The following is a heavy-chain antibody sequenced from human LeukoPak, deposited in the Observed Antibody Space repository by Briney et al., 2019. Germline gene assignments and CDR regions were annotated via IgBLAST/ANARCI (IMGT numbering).Heavy chain of an antibody. J-gene: IGHJ4*02. D-gene: IGHD3-10*01. Sequence: SVKVSCKASGGTFSSYAISWVRQAPGQGLEWMGGIIPIFGTANYAQKFQGRVTITADESTSTAYMELSSLRSEDTAVYYCAREPYYYGSGYRYYFDYWGQGTLVTVSS. V-gene: IGHV1-69*13. CDR2: IIPIFGTA. CDR1: GGTFSSYA. CDR3: AREPYYYGSGYRYYFDY.